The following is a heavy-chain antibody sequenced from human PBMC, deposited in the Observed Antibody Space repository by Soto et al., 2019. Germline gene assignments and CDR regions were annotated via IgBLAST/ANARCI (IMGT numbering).Heavy chain of an antibody. D-gene: IGHD5-12*01. CDR1: GYTFFTYD. Sequence: QVHLVQSGVEVKTPGASVKVSCQASGYTFFTYDISWVRQAPGQGLEWMGWISTYSGDTKYAQKFQGRVTTTTATSPTTAYLELRSLRSDDTAVYYCARHHGPTTSENWFDPWGQGTLVTVSS. J-gene: IGHJ5*02. CDR3: ARHHGPTTSENWFDP. V-gene: IGHV1-18*01. CDR2: ISTYSGDT.